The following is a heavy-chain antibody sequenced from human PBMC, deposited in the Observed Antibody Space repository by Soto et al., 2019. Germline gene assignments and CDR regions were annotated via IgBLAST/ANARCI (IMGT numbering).Heavy chain of an antibody. V-gene: IGHV4-31*03. CDR2: IYYSGNT. D-gene: IGHD3-16*02. CDR1: GGSISSGVHY. Sequence: SETLSLTCTVSGGSISSGVHYWSWIRQHPGKGLEWIGYIYYSGNTYYNPSLRSRAIISVDTSKIHFSLKLRSVTAADTAVYYCARLSSSDYDYVWQSYRPTHFDYWGLGTLVTVSS. CDR3: ARLSSSDYDYVWQSYRPTHFDY. J-gene: IGHJ4*02.